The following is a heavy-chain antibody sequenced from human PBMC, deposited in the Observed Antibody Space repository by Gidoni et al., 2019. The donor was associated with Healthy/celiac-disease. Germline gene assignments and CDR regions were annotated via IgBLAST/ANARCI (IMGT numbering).Heavy chain of an antibody. J-gene: IGHJ3*02. CDR1: GFTFSSYD. CDR3: ARGGYDILTGYYKSSDAFDI. CDR2: IGTAGDT. V-gene: IGHV3-13*04. Sequence: VQLVESGGGLVQPGGSLRLSCAASGFTFSSYDMHWVRQATGKGLEWVSAIGTAGDTYYPGSVKGRFTISRENAKNSLYLQMNSLRAGDTAVYYCARGGYDILTGYYKSSDAFDIWGQGTMVTVSS. D-gene: IGHD3-9*01.